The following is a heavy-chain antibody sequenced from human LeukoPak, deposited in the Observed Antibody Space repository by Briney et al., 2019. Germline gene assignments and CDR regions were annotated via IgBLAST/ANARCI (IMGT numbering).Heavy chain of an antibody. D-gene: IGHD4-11*01. Sequence: GGSLRLSCAGSGDSFISHTMMWVRQAPGKGLEWISYIRYSGSPIYYADSVKGRVAISRDDAKTSLYLHMTSLRAEDTAFYYCAREYDSRARFDSWGQGILVTVST. V-gene: IGHV3-48*01. CDR3: AREYDSRARFDS. CDR2: IRYSGSPI. J-gene: IGHJ4*02. CDR1: GDSFISHT.